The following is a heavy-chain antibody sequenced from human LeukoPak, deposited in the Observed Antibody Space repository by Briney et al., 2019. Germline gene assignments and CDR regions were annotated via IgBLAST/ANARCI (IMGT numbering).Heavy chain of an antibody. CDR3: ARGPPKGYCSGDTCYYYYGMDV. D-gene: IGHD2-15*01. CDR2: ISNSGSYT. V-gene: IGHV3-11*06. Sequence: PGGALRLSCAASGFTFSDEYMSWIRQAPGKGLEWVSYISNSGSYTNYADSVKGRFTISRDNAKNSLYLQMNSLRAEDTAVYYCARGPPKGYCSGDTCYYYYGMDVWGQGTTVTVSS. CDR1: GFTFSDEY. J-gene: IGHJ6*02.